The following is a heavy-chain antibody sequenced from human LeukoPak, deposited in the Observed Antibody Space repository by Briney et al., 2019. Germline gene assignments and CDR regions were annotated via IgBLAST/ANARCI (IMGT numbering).Heavy chain of an antibody. J-gene: IGHJ3*02. CDR3: ARAHLRASAFDI. CDR2: INLNGGST. Sequence: PGGSLRLSCAACLFTFDDYGMSWVRQAPGKGLEWVSGINLNGGSTGYADSVKGGFTISRDNAKNSLYLQMNSLRAEDTALYYCARAHLRASAFDIWGQGTMVTVSS. CDR1: LFTFDDYG. V-gene: IGHV3-20*04. D-gene: IGHD4-17*01.